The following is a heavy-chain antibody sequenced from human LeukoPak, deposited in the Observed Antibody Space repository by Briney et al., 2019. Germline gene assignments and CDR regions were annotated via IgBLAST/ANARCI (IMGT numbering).Heavy chain of an antibody. Sequence: GGSLRLSCTASGFPFIEYSMNWVRQAPGKGLEWVSAISGRGGSTYYADSVKGRFSISRDMSNNTLYLQMNSLRADDTAIYYCAKDGEGRYFDWSEYYFGSWGQGTLVTVSS. D-gene: IGHD3-9*01. CDR3: AKDGEGRYFDWSEYYFGS. CDR2: ISGRGGST. CDR1: GFPFIEYS. J-gene: IGHJ4*02. V-gene: IGHV3-23*01.